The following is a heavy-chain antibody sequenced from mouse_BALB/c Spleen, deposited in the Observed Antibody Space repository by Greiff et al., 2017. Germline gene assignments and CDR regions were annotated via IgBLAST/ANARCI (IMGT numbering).Heavy chain of an antibody. CDR2: IRLKSNNYAT. CDR1: GFTFSNYW. Sequence: EVMLVESGGGLVQPGGSMKLSCVASGFTFSNYWMNWVRQSPEKGLEWVAEIRLKSNNYATHYAESVKGRFTISRDDSKSSVYLQMNNLRAEDTGIYYCTRFSYYYGSSYYAMDYWGQGTSVTVSS. CDR3: TRFSYYYGSSYYAMDY. J-gene: IGHJ4*01. V-gene: IGHV6-6*02. D-gene: IGHD1-1*01.